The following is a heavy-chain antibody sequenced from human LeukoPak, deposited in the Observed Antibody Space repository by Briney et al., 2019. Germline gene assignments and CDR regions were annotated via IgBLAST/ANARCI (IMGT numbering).Heavy chain of an antibody. V-gene: IGHV3-30*02. Sequence: PGGSLGLSCAASGFTFSSYGMHWVRQAPGKGLEWVAFIRYDGSNKYYADSVKGRFTISRDNSKNTLYLQMNSLRAEHTAVYYCARETVGDFWSGYYTSYFDYWGQGTLVTVSS. CDR3: ARETVGDFWSGYYTSYFDY. CDR2: IRYDGSNK. CDR1: GFTFSSYG. J-gene: IGHJ4*02. D-gene: IGHD3-3*01.